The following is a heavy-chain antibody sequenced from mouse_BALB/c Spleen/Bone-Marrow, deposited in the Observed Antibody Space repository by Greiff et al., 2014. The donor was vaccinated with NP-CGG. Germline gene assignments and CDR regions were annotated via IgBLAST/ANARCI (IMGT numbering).Heavy chain of an antibody. J-gene: IGHJ4*01. CDR1: GFNIKDTY. Sequence: VQLKQSGAELVKPGASVKLSCTASGFNIKDTYIHWVKQRPEQGLEWIGRIDPANGNTKYDPKFQGKATITADTSSNTAYLQLSSLTSEDTAVYYCARYGNYCYAMDYWGQGTSVTVSS. CDR2: IDPANGNT. D-gene: IGHD2-1*01. CDR3: ARYGNYCYAMDY. V-gene: IGHV14-3*02.